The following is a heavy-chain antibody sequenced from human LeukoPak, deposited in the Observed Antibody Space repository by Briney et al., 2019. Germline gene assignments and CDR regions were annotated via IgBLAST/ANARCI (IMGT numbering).Heavy chain of an antibody. V-gene: IGHV3-11*01. D-gene: IGHD6-13*01. CDR2: ISSSISTI. CDR3: ARDKGYSSSWSSYYYGMDV. J-gene: IGHJ6*02. CDR1: GFTFSDYY. Sequence: GGSLRLSCAASGFTFSDYYMSWIRHAPGKGLWCVSYISSSISTIYYADSVKGRFTISRDNATTSLYLQMNSLRAEDTAVYYCARDKGYSSSWSSYYYGMDVWGQGTTVTVSS.